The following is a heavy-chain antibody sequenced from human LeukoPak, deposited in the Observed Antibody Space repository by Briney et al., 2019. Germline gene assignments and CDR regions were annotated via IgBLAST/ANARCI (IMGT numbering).Heavy chain of an antibody. Sequence: SETLSLTCTVSGGSVSSYYWSWIRQHPGKGLGWMGYIYYSGSTYYNPSLKSRVTISVDTSKSQCSLKLSSVTAADTAVYYCARDNVALSYFDYWGQGTLVTVSS. CDR2: IYYSGST. D-gene: IGHD2-15*01. CDR3: ARDNVALSYFDY. J-gene: IGHJ4*02. V-gene: IGHV4-59*02. CDR1: GGSVSSYY.